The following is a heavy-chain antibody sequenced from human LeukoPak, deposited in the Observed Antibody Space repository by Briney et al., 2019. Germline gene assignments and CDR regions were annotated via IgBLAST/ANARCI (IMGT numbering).Heavy chain of an antibody. CDR3: ARLYSSGWYNWFDP. D-gene: IGHD6-19*01. J-gene: IGHJ5*02. V-gene: IGHV1-8*01. CDR1: GYTFTSYD. CDR2: MNPNSGNT. Sequence: ASVTVSCKASGYTFTSYDINWVRQATGQGLEWMGWMNPNSGNTGYAQKFQGRVTMTRNTSISTACMELSSLRSEDTAVYYCARLYSSGWYNWFDPWGQGTLVTVSS.